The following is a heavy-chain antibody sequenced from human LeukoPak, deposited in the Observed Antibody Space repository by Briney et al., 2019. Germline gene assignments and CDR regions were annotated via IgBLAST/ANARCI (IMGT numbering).Heavy chain of an antibody. J-gene: IGHJ4*02. CDR2: ISSSSSYI. CDR3: ARTSIQLWSHLDY. CDR1: GFTFSSYS. V-gene: IGHV3-21*01. Sequence: GGSLRLSCAASGFTFSSYSMNWVRQAPGKGLEWVSSISSSSSYIYYADSVKGRFTISRDNAKNSLYLQMNSLRAEDTAVYYCARTSIQLWSHLDYWGQGTLVTVSS. D-gene: IGHD5-18*01.